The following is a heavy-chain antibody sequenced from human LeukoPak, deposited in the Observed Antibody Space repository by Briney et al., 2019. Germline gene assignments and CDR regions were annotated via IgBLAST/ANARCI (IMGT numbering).Heavy chain of an antibody. Sequence: GGSLRLSCAASGFTFSSYGMHWVRQAPGKGLEWVAFIRYDGSNKYYADSVKGRFTISRDNFKNTLYLQMNSLRAEDTAVYYCARAGAYWSPRDFFDYWGQGTLVTVSS. CDR2: IRYDGSNK. CDR1: GFTFSSYG. V-gene: IGHV3-30*02. J-gene: IGHJ4*02. D-gene: IGHD2-8*02. CDR3: ARAGAYWSPRDFFDY.